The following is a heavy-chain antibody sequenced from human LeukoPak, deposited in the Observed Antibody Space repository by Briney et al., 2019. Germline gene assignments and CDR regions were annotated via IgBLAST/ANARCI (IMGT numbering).Heavy chain of an antibody. CDR1: GGSISSYY. V-gene: IGHV4-59*01. J-gene: IGHJ4*02. CDR2: IYYSGST. D-gene: IGHD6-19*01. Sequence: PSETLSLTCTVSGGSISSYYWSWIRQPPGKGLEWIGYIYYSGSTNYNPSLKSRVTISVDTSKNQFSLKLSSVTAADTAVYYCARGVGYSSGLSINWGQGTLVTVSS. CDR3: ARGVGYSSGLSIN.